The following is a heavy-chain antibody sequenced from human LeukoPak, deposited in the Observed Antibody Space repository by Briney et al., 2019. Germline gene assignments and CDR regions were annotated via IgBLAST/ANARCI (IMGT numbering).Heavy chain of an antibody. J-gene: IGHJ2*01. V-gene: IGHV4-59*01. Sequence: PSETLSLTCTVSGGSISSDYWSWIRQPPGKGLEWIGYIYYSGSTNYNPSLKSRVTISVDTSKNQFSLKLSSVTAADTAVYYCARSLSIFGVVPYWYFDLWGRGTLVTVSS. CDR2: IYYSGST. D-gene: IGHD3-3*01. CDR1: GGSISSDY. CDR3: ARSLSIFGVVPYWYFDL.